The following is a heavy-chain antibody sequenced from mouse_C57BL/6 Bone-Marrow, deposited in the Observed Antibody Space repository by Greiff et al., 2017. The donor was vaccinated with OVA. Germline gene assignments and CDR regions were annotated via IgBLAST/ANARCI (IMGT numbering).Heavy chain of an antibody. J-gene: IGHJ2*01. D-gene: IGHD3-3*01. CDR2: IYPGSGNT. CDR3: ARGGTPFDY. Sequence: SGAELVRPGASVKLSCKASGYTFTDYYINWVKQRPGQGLEWIARIYPGSGNTYYNEKFKGKATLTAEKSSSTAYMQLSSLTSEDSAVYFCARGGTPFDYWGQGTTLTVSS. CDR1: GYTFTDYY. V-gene: IGHV1-76*01.